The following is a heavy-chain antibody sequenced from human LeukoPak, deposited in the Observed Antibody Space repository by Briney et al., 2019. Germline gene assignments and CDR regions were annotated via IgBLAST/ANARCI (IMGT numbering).Heavy chain of an antibody. D-gene: IGHD2-21*01. CDR3: ARDLGVRGMDV. CDR2: LYYTGTT. J-gene: IGHJ6*02. CDR1: GGSISSGGYY. Sequence: SQTLSLTCTVSGGSISSGGYYWSWIRQHPGKGLEWIGYLYYTGTTYHNPSLKSRIIISVDTSKTQFSLRLSSVSAADTAIYYCARDLGVRGMDVWGQGTTVTVSS. V-gene: IGHV4-31*03.